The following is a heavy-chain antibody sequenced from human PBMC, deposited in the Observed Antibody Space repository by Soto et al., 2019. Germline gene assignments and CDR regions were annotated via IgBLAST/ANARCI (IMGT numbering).Heavy chain of an antibody. J-gene: IGHJ4*02. CDR3: ARVGHHYYDSSGYYYFDY. CDR1: GSTFTGYY. Sequence: ASVKVSCRASGSTFTGYYMHWVRQAPGQGFEWMGWINPNSGGTNYAQKFQGRVTMTRDTSISTAYMELSRLRSDDTAVYYCARVGHHYYDSSGYYYFDYWGQGTLVTVAS. CDR2: INPNSGGT. D-gene: IGHD3-22*01. V-gene: IGHV1-2*02.